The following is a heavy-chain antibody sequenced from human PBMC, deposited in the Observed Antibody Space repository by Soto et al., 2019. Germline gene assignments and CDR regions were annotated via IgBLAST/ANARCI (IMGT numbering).Heavy chain of an antibody. Sequence: SETLSLTCTVSGGSISSGDYYWSWIRQPPGKGLEWIGYIYYSGSTYYNPSLKSRVTISVDTSKNQFSLKLSSVTAADTAVYYCAREGGNSRLDYWGQGTLVTVSS. J-gene: IGHJ4*02. CDR3: AREGGNSRLDY. D-gene: IGHD2-21*02. CDR1: GGSISSGDYY. CDR2: IYYSGST. V-gene: IGHV4-30-4*01.